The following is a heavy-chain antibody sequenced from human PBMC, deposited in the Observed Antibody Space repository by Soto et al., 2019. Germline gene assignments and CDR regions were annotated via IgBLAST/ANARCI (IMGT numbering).Heavy chain of an antibody. CDR3: AKDRGCSSTSCYPLGGTHYYYYGMDV. CDR2: ISWDGGST. CDR1: GFTFDDYT. Sequence: PGGSLRLSCAASGFTFDDYTMHWVRQAPGKGLEWVSLISWDGGSTYYADSVKGRFTISRDNSKNSLYLQMNSLRTEDTALYYCAKDRGCSSTSCYPLGGTHYYYYGMDVWGQGTTVTVSS. D-gene: IGHD2-2*01. V-gene: IGHV3-43*01. J-gene: IGHJ6*02.